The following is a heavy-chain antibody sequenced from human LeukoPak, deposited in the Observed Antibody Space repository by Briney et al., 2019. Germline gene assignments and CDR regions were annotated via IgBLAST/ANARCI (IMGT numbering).Heavy chain of an antibody. CDR1: GYTFTGYY. Sequence: GASVKVSCKASGYTFTGYYMHWVRQAPGQGLEWMGWINPNSGGTNYAQKFQGRVTMARDTSISTAYMELSRLRSDDTAVYYCARAARDAPDRAFDIWGQGTMVTVSS. V-gene: IGHV1-2*02. CDR3: ARAARDAPDRAFDI. D-gene: IGHD1-14*01. J-gene: IGHJ3*02. CDR2: INPNSGGT.